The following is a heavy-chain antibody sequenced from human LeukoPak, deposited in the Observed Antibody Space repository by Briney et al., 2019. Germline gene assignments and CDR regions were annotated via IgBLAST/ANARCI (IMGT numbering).Heavy chain of an antibody. Sequence: GGSLRLSCEASGFTFSNYGMHWVRQAPGKGLEWVATIWYDGIKKYYADSVKGRFTISRDNSKNTLSLQMNSLRAEDTAIYYCARSPNYSLDYWGQGAMVTVSS. D-gene: IGHD2-15*01. V-gene: IGHV3-33*01. CDR1: GFTFSNYG. J-gene: IGHJ4*02. CDR2: IWYDGIKK. CDR3: ARSPNYSLDY.